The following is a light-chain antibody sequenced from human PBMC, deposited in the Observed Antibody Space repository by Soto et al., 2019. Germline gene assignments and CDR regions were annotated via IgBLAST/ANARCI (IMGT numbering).Light chain of an antibody. V-gene: IGKV1-5*03. Sequence: DIQMTQSPSTLSASVGDRVTITCRASQSISSWLAWYQQKPGKAPKLLIYKASSLESGVPSRFSGSGSGTEFTLTISSLQPDDFETYYCQQYNSYAWTFGKGTKVEI. J-gene: IGKJ1*01. CDR1: QSISSW. CDR3: QQYNSYAWT. CDR2: KAS.